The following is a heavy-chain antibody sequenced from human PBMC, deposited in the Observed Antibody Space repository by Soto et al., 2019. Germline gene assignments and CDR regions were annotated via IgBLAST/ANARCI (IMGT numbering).Heavy chain of an antibody. CDR3: AGGWGYFNSIVFPYLYAMDV. CDR1: GFTFSTYW. D-gene: IGHD3-9*01. J-gene: IGHJ6*04. V-gene: IGHV3-7*01. Sequence: EVQLVGSGGGLVQPGGSLRLSCAASGFTFSTYWMSWVRQAPGKGLEWVANIKEDGSEKYYVDSVEGRFTISRDNAKNSLYLKRPTLRAEDPPLYYCAGGWGYFNSIVFPYLYAMDVGGKGPTVTVPS. CDR2: IKEDGSEK.